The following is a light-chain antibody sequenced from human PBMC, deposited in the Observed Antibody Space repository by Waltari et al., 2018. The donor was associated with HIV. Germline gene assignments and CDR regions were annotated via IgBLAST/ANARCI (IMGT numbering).Light chain of an antibody. J-gene: IGLJ1*01. V-gene: IGLV1-44*01. CDR3: AAWDARLNEYL. CDR1: NSNVGSDV. CDR2: GDN. Sequence: QSVLTQPHSASGTPRQRVIISCSGSNSNVGSDVVNWYQQLPGTAPKLLIYGDNERPSGVPDRFSGSKSGASASLAISDLQSEDEAEYYCAAWDARLNEYLFGTGTKVTVL.